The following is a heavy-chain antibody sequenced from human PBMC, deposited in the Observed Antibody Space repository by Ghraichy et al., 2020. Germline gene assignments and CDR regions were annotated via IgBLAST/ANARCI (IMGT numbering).Heavy chain of an antibody. V-gene: IGHV4-38-2*02. J-gene: IGHJ4*02. CDR1: GYSISSGYY. CDR2: IYHSGST. Sequence: TRSLTCTVSGYSISSGYYWGWIRQPPGKGLEWIGSIYHSGSTYYNPSLKSRVTISVDTSKNQFSLKLSSVTAADTAVYYCARITYTAMVTDYWGQGTLVTVSS. D-gene: IGHD5-18*01. CDR3: ARITYTAMVTDY.